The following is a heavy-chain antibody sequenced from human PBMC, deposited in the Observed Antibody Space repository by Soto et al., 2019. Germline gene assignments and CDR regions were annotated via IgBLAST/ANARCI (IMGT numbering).Heavy chain of an antibody. V-gene: IGHV3-23*01. D-gene: IGHD3-10*01. CDR3: ARKVSGSTGRPDLWYFDL. Sequence: EVQLLDSGGGLVQAGGSLRLFCAASGFTFSGYALTWVRQAPGKGLEWVSAISGGGDATFYADSVKGRFTISRDNSKNTLYLQMNTLRAEDTAVYYCARKVSGSTGRPDLWYFDLWGRGTLVTVSS. CDR2: ISGGGDAT. CDR1: GFTFSGYA. J-gene: IGHJ2*01.